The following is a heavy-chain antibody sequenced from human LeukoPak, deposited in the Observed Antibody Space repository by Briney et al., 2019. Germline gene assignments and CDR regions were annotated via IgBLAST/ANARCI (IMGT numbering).Heavy chain of an antibody. V-gene: IGHV5-51*01. CDR2: IYPGDSDT. CDR1: GYSFTSYW. D-gene: IGHD2-21*02. Sequence: GESLKISCKGSGYSFTSYWIGWVRRMPGKGLEWMGIIYPGDSDTRCSPSFQGQVTISADKSISTAYLQWSSLKASDTAMYYCATLSYAGVTFENYFDYWGQGTLVTVSS. J-gene: IGHJ4*02. CDR3: ATLSYAGVTFENYFDY.